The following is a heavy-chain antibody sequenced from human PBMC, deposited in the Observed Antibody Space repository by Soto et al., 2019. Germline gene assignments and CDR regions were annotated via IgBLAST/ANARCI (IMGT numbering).Heavy chain of an antibody. D-gene: IGHD3-3*01. J-gene: IGHJ4*02. V-gene: IGHV4-59*01. Sequence: SETLSLTCTVSGGSISSFYWSWIRQPPGKGLEWIGYILHSGSTNYNPSLESRATISLDASTNQFSLKLSSVTAADTAVYVCEREDFWNGCDHWGQRNQVPVSS. CDR2: ILHSGST. CDR1: GGSISSFY. CDR3: EREDFWNGCDH.